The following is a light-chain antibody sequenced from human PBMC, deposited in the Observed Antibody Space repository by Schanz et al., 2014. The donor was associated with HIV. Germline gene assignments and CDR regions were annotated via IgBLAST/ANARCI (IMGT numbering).Light chain of an antibody. CDR3: QQYNSYSYT. V-gene: IGKV1-5*03. CDR1: QSIGNS. J-gene: IGKJ2*01. Sequence: IQMPQSPSTLSASVGDRVTITCRASQSIGNSLAWYQQKPGRAPKLLIYKASSLETGVPSTFSGSGSETEFTLTISSLQTDDFATYYCQQYNSYSYTFGQGTKLEIK. CDR2: KAS.